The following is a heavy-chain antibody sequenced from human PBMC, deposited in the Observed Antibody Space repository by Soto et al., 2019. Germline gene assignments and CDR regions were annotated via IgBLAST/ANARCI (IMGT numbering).Heavy chain of an antibody. CDR3: AEEWGGNSGLHY. D-gene: IGHD2-21*02. Sequence: QVQLVESGGGVVQPGRSLRLSCAASGFTFSSYGMHWVRQAPGKGLEWVAYILYDGSQQYYAGSVKGRFTISRDDSKNSLYLLMNSLRAEDTAVYYCAEEWGGNSGLHYWGQGTLVTVSS. CDR1: GFTFSSYG. V-gene: IGHV3-30*18. J-gene: IGHJ4*02. CDR2: ILYDGSQQ.